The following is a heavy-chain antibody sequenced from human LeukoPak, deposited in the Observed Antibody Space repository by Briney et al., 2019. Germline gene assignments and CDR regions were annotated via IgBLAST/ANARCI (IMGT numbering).Heavy chain of an antibody. V-gene: IGHV3-23*01. D-gene: IGHD3-10*01. CDR3: AKDFYGSGSYGRFDC. CDR2: ISDGGGHT. Sequence: GGSLRLSCAASGFTFSTYAMSWVRQAPGKGLEWVSTISDGGGHTYYANSVKGRFTISRDNSKNTLYLQMDNLRAEDTALYHCAKDFYGSGSYGRFDCWGQGTLVTVSS. J-gene: IGHJ4*02. CDR1: GFTFSTYA.